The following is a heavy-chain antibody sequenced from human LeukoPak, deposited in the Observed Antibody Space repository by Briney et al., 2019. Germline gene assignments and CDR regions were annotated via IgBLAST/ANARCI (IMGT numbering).Heavy chain of an antibody. CDR2: IYSGGST. Sequence: GGSLRLSCAASGFTVSSSYMSWVRQAPGKGLEWVSIIYSGGSTYYADSVKGRFTISRDNFKNTLYLQMNSLRAEDTAVYYCTRGGHYSDSSGYYYAFDYRGQGTLVTVSS. D-gene: IGHD3-22*01. CDR3: TRGGHYSDSSGYYYAFDY. V-gene: IGHV3-66*01. CDR1: GFTVSSSY. J-gene: IGHJ4*02.